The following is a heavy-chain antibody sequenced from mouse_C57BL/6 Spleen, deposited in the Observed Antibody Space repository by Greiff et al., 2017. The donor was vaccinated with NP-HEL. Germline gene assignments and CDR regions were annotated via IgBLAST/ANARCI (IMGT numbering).Heavy chain of an antibody. CDR3: ASRGGYYGYYFDY. V-gene: IGHV1-22*01. CDR2: INPNNGGT. CDR1: GYTFTDYN. D-gene: IGHD2-3*01. Sequence: EVQLQQSGPELVKPGASVKMSCKASGYTFTDYNMHWVKQSHGKSLEWIGYINPNNGGTSYNQKFKGKATLSVNKSSSTAYMELRSLTSEDSAVYYCASRGGYYGYYFDYWGQGTTLTVSS. J-gene: IGHJ2*01.